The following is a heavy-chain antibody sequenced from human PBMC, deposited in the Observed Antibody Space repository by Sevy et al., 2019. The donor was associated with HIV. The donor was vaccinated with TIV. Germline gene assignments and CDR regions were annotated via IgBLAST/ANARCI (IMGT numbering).Heavy chain of an antibody. CDR3: ARLLGSTEFRYYFDY. CDR1: GYTFTSYG. CDR2: IRPYNGNT. J-gene: IGHJ4*02. D-gene: IGHD1-26*01. V-gene: IGHV1-18*01. Sequence: ASVKVSCKASGYTFTSYGLTWVRQAPGQGLEWMGGIRPYNGNTDYAQKLQGRVTVTTDTSTTTAYMELRSLRSDDTALYYCARLLGSTEFRYYFDYWGQGTLVTVSS.